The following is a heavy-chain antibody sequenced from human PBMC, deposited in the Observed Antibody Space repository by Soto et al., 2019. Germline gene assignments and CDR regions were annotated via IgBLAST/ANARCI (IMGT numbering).Heavy chain of an antibody. D-gene: IGHD6-13*01. CDR1: GGSVSSGSYY. CDR2: VYKSGST. CDR3: ATSYGNAWYTF. J-gene: IGHJ4*02. Sequence: SETLSLTCTVSGGSVSSGSYYWSWIRQPPGKGLEWIGYVYKSGSTNYNPSLKSRVTILVDKSKNQFTLRLSSVTVADTAVYYCATSYGNAWYTFWGQGTQVTVSS. V-gene: IGHV4-61*01.